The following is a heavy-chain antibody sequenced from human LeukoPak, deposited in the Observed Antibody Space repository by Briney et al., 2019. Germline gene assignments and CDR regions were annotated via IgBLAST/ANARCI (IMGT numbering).Heavy chain of an antibody. CDR3: AKSFAGAVAGSRGLDS. D-gene: IGHD6-19*01. Sequence: GGSLRLSCAASGFTFSSYAMSWVRQAPGKGLKWVSAISGGGGAYYADSVKGRITISRDNSKNTLYLQMNSLRAEDTAIYYCAKSFAGAVAGSRGLDSWGQGTLVTVSS. V-gene: IGHV3-23*01. CDR1: GFTFSSYA. CDR2: ISGGGGA. J-gene: IGHJ5*02.